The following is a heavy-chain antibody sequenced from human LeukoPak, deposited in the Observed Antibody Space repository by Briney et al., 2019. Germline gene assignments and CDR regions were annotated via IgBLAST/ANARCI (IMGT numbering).Heavy chain of an antibody. V-gene: IGHV4-61*01. Sequence: TSETLSLTCAVSGGSISSSYYWSWIRQPPGKGLEWIGYIYYSGSTNYNPSLKSRVTISVDTSKNQFSLKLSSVTAADTAVYYCARGWYYFDYWGQGTLVTVSS. CDR1: GGSISSSYY. D-gene: IGHD2-8*01. J-gene: IGHJ4*02. CDR2: IYYSGST. CDR3: ARGWYYFDY.